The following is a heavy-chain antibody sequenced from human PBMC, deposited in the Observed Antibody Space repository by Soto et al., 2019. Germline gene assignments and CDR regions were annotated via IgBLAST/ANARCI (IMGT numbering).Heavy chain of an antibody. CDR3: ARDAYYAY. Sequence: EVQLVESGGGLVQPGGSLSLSCEASGFTVSSNYMNWVRQAPGRGLEWVSVIYNDGSTYYADSVKGRFTISRDNSKNTLYLQMNSLRAEDTAVYYCARDAYYAYWGQGTLVTVSS. V-gene: IGHV3-66*01. J-gene: IGHJ4*02. D-gene: IGHD3-22*01. CDR1: GFTVSSNY. CDR2: IYNDGST.